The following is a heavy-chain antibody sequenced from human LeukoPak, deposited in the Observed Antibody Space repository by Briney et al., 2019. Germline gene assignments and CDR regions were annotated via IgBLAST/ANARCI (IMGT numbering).Heavy chain of an antibody. D-gene: IGHD3-22*01. CDR3: AKRPYYYDSSGSSDY. CDR2: IGGRGGST. V-gene: IGHV3-23*01. CDR1: GFRFSDFT. Sequence: PGGSLRLSCAASGFRFSDFTMTWVRQAPGKGPEWVSAIGGRGGSTYYADSLGGRFTISRDNSKDMVYLQMNSLRAEDTAVYYCAKRPYYYDSSGSSDYWGQGTLVTVSS. J-gene: IGHJ4*02.